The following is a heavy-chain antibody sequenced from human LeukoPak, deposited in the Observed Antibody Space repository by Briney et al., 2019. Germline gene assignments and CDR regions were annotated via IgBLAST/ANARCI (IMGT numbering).Heavy chain of an antibody. CDR3: ARGLGPKPTNFDY. J-gene: IGHJ4*02. CDR1: GGSISSYY. Sequence: SETLSLTCTVSGGSISSYYWSWIRQPPGKGLEWIGYIYYSGSTNYNPSLKRRVTISVDTSKNQFSLKLSSVTAADTAVYYCARGLGPKPTNFDYWGQGTLVTVSS. CDR2: IYYSGST. V-gene: IGHV4-59*01.